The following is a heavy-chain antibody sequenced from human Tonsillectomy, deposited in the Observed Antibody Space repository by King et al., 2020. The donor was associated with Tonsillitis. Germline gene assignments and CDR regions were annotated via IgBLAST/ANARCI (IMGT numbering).Heavy chain of an antibody. CDR3: AHRPTPTLSTTAGYYDD. V-gene: IGHV2-5*01. CDR1: GFSLSTRGVG. Sequence: TLKESGPTVVKPTQALTLTCAFSGFSLSTRGVGVGWIRQPPGKALEWLALIYGNDDKRDSPSLKSRLTITRATSKNQVVLTMTNMDPVDTAIYYCAHRPTPTLSTTAGYYDDWGQGTLVTVSS. J-gene: IGHJ4*02. CDR2: IYGNDDK. D-gene: IGHD1-14*01.